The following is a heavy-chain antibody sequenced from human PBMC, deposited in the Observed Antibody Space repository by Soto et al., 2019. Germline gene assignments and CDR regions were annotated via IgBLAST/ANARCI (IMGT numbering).Heavy chain of an antibody. CDR2: IIPIFGTA. D-gene: IGHD3-3*01. V-gene: IGHV1-69*13. CDR3: ARWCGYMQYAFDF. J-gene: IGHJ3*01. CDR1: GGTFSSYA. Sequence: SVKVSCKTSGGTFSSYAISWVRRAPGQGLEWMGGIIPIFGTANYAQKFQGRVTITADESTSTAYVELSSLRSEDTAVYYCARWCGYMQYAFDFWGQGTMVTVSS.